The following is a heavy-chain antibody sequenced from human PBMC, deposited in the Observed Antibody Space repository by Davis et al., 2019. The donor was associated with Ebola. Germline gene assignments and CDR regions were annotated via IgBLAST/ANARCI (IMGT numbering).Heavy chain of an antibody. Sequence: PGGSLRLSCKGSGYSFTNYWIGWVRQLPGKGLEWMGIIYPGDSHTRYSPSFQGQVTISADKSISTAYLQWSSLKASDTAIYYCARFLRYSSPHFDYWGQGTLVTVSS. J-gene: IGHJ4*02. CDR1: GYSFTNYW. V-gene: IGHV5-51*01. D-gene: IGHD6-13*01. CDR2: IYPGDSHT. CDR3: ARFLRYSSPHFDY.